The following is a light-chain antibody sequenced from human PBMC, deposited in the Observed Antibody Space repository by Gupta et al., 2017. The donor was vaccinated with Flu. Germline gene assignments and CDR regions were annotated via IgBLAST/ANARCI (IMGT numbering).Light chain of an antibody. Sequence: TISCSGSSSNIGNNYVSWYQQLPGTAPKLLIYDDNKRPSGIPDRFSGSKSGTSATLGITGLQTGDEADYYCGTWDSSLSVYVFGTGTKVTGL. CDR3: GTWDSSLSVYV. CDR2: DDN. V-gene: IGLV1-51*01. CDR1: SSNIGNNY. J-gene: IGLJ1*01.